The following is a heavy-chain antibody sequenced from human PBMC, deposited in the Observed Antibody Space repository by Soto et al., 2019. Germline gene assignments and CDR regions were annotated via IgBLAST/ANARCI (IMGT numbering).Heavy chain of an antibody. J-gene: IGHJ4*02. CDR3: AREEYSSFGY. Sequence: GSLRPPRATSGIHLHSQGQPRVRPASGQGPEWVAVIRYEGSNKYYADSVKGRFTISRDNSKNTLYLQMNSLRAEDTAVYYCAREEYSSFGYWGQGTLVTVSS. V-gene: IGHV3-33*08. CDR2: IRYEGSNK. CDR1: GIHLHSQG. D-gene: IGHD6-6*01.